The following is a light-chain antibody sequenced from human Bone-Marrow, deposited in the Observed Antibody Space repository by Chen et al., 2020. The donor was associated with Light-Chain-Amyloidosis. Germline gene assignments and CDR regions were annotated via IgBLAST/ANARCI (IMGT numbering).Light chain of an antibody. Sequence: QSALTPPAPLSGSPCPSDTLPCTGTRSAVGGDNHVPWYQQHPAKAPKLMIYEVTNRPSWVPDRFSGSKSDNTSSLTISGLQTEDEADYFCSSYTITNTLVFGSGTRVTVL. J-gene: IGLJ1*01. CDR3: SSYTITNTLV. CDR2: EVT. V-gene: IGLV2-14*01. CDR1: RSAVGGDNH.